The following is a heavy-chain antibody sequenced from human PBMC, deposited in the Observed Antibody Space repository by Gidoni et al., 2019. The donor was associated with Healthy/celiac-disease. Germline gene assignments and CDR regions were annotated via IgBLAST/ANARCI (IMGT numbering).Heavy chain of an antibody. Sequence: QVQLVQSGAEVQKPGASVKVSCNASGYTFTSYDINWVRQATGQGLEWMGWMNPNSGNTGYAQKFQGRVTMTRNTSISTAYMELSSLRSEDTAVYYCAPEFRAAAGTGWFDPWGQGTLVTVSS. V-gene: IGHV1-8*01. D-gene: IGHD6-13*01. CDR3: APEFRAAAGTGWFDP. J-gene: IGHJ5*02. CDR1: GYTFTSYD. CDR2: MNPNSGNT.